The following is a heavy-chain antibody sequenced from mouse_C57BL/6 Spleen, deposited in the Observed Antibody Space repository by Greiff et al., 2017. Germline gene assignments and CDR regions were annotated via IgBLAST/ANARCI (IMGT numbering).Heavy chain of an antibody. J-gene: IGHJ4*01. Sequence: EVQLVESGGGLVKPGGSLKLSCAASGFTFSSYAMSWVRQTPEKRLEWVATISDGGSYTYYPDNVKGRFTISRDNAKNNLYLQMSHLKSEDTAMYYCARTQGYGNYFYAMDYWGQGTTVTVSS. D-gene: IGHD2-1*01. CDR2: ISDGGSYT. V-gene: IGHV5-4*01. CDR3: ARTQGYGNYFYAMDY. CDR1: GFTFSSYA.